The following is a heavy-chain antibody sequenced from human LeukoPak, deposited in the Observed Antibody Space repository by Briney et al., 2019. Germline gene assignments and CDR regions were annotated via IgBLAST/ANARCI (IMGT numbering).Heavy chain of an antibody. Sequence: GGSVRVSCKASGYTFTSYAMHWVRRAPGQRLEWMAWINAGDGNKKYAQKFQGRVTITRDTSSSTAYMELSSLRSEDTAVYYCARDDIVNINWFDPWGQGTLVTVSS. V-gene: IGHV1-3*01. CDR3: ARDDIVNINWFDP. J-gene: IGHJ5*02. CDR2: INAGDGNK. CDR1: GYTFTSYA. D-gene: IGHD2-15*01.